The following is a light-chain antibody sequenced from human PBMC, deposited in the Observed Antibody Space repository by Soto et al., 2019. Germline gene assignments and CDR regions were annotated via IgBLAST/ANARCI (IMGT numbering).Light chain of an antibody. J-gene: IGKJ1*01. CDR1: QTISSW. Sequence: DIQMTQSPSTLSGSVGDRVTITCRASQTISSWLAWYQQKPGKAPKLLIYKASTLKSGVPSRFSGSGSGTEFPLPISGLQADDFATYYCQHYNSYSEAFGQGTKVEL. CDR3: QHYNSYSEA. CDR2: KAS. V-gene: IGKV1-5*03.